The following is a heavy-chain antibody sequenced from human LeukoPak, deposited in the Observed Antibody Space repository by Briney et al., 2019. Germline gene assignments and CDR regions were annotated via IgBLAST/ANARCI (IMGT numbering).Heavy chain of an antibody. V-gene: IGHV4-34*01. Sequence: PSETLSLTCAVYGGSLSGYYWSWIRQPPGKGLEWIGEINHSGSTNYNPSLKSRVTISVDTSKNQFSLKLSSVTAADTAVYYCARALTGYSSGWYKRGLVYWGQGTLVTVSS. J-gene: IGHJ4*02. CDR2: INHSGST. CDR1: GGSLSGYY. CDR3: ARALTGYSSGWYKRGLVY. D-gene: IGHD6-19*01.